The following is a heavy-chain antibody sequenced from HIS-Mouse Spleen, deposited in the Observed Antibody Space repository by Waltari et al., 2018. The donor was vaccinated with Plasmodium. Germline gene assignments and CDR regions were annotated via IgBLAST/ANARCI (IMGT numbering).Heavy chain of an antibody. J-gene: IGHJ4*02. CDR1: GGTFSSYA. V-gene: IGHV1-69*04. CDR3: ARGGSIAAHFDY. Sequence: QVQLVQSGAEVKKPGSSVKVSCKASGGTFSSYAISWVRQAPGQGLEWMGRSSPSLGIANDAQKFQCRVTITADKSTSTAYMELSSLRSEDTALYYCARGGSIAAHFDYWGQGTLVTVSS. D-gene: IGHD6-6*01. CDR2: SSPSLGIA.